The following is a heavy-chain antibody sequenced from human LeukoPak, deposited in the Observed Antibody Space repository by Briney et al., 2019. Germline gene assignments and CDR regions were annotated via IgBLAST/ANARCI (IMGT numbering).Heavy chain of an antibody. V-gene: IGHV3-7*01. CDR3: AREDATAFDY. J-gene: IGHJ4*02. D-gene: IGHD1-26*01. CDR2: IKQDGSEK. CDR1: GFTFSSYW. Sequence: PGGSLRLSCIASGFTFSSYWMSWVRQAPGKGLEWVANIKQDGSEKYYVDSVKGRFTISRDNAKNSLYLQMNSLRAEDTAVYYCAREDATAFDYWGQGALVTVSP.